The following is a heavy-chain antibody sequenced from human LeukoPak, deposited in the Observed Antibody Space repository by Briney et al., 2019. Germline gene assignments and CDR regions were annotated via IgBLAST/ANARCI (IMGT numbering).Heavy chain of an antibody. J-gene: IGHJ4*02. V-gene: IGHV3-30*02. CDR1: GFTFSSYG. D-gene: IGHD2-15*01. CDR2: IRYDGSNK. CDR3: AKDLRYCSGGSCYSYYFDY. Sequence: PGGSLRLSCAASGFTFSSYGMHWVRQAPGKGLEWVAFIRYDGSNKYCADSVKGRFTISRDNSKNTLYLQMNSLRAEDTAVYYCAKDLRYCSGGSCYSYYFDYWGQGTLVTVSS.